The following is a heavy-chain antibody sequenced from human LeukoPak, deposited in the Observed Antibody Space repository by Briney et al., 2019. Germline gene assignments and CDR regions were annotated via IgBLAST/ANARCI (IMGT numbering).Heavy chain of an antibody. Sequence: GGSLRLSCAASGFTFSSYAMSWVRQAPGKGLEWVSAISGSGGSTYYADSVKGRFTISRDNSKNTLYLQMNSLRAEDTAVYYCAKGPAVLLWSGESYSDYWGQGTLVTVSS. CDR2: ISGSGGST. D-gene: IGHD3-10*01. V-gene: IGHV3-23*01. J-gene: IGHJ4*02. CDR1: GFTFSSYA. CDR3: AKGPAVLLWSGESYSDY.